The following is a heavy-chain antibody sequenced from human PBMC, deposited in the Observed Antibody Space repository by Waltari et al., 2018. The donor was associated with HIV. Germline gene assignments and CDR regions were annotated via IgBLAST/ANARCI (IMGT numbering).Heavy chain of an antibody. J-gene: IGHJ5*02. D-gene: IGHD3-3*01. CDR2: IIPISGTT. V-gene: IGHV1-69*12. Sequence: QVQLVQSGAEVKKPGSSVKVSCKASGGTFSSYAISWVRQAPGQGLGWMGGIIPISGTTNYAQKFQGRVTITADESTSTANMELNSLKSEDTAVYYCARLGRSRFLEWIPFDPWGQGTLVTVSS. CDR3: ARLGRSRFLEWIPFDP. CDR1: GGTFSSYA.